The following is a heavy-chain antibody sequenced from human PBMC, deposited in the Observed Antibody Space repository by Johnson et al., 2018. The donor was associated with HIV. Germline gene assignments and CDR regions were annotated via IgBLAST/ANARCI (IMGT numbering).Heavy chain of an antibody. CDR1: GFTFSDYY. J-gene: IGHJ3*02. Sequence: VQLVESGGGLVKPGGSLRLSCAASGFTFSDYYMSWIRQAPRKGLDWISYISSSGSTRYYADSVKGRFTISRDNAKNSLYLQMNSLRAEDTAVYYCTTLAESSSSMYAFDIWGQGTMLTVSS. D-gene: IGHD6-6*01. CDR3: TTLAESSSSMYAFDI. CDR2: ISSSGSTR. V-gene: IGHV3-11*01.